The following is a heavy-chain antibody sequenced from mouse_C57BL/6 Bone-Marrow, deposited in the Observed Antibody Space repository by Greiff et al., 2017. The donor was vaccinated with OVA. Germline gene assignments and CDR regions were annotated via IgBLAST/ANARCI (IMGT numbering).Heavy chain of an antibody. D-gene: IGHD2-4*01. CDR2: IDPSDSYT. J-gene: IGHJ3*01. Sequence: QVQLQQPGAELVMPGASVKLSCKASGYTFTSYWMHWVKQRPGRGLEWIGEIDPSDSYTNYNQKFKGQSTLTVDKSSSTAYMQLSSLTSEDSAVYYCARWGGLRRGFAYWGQGTLVTVSA. CDR1: GYTFTSYW. CDR3: ARWGGLRRGFAY. V-gene: IGHV1-69*01.